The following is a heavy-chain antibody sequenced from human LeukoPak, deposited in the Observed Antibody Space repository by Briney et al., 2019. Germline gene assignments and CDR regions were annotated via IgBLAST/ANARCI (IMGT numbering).Heavy chain of an antibody. CDR2: ISSSGSTI. CDR3: ATYKHQLRTVYLDY. J-gene: IGHJ4*02. D-gene: IGHD1-1*01. V-gene: IGHV3-48*03. CDR1: GFTFSSHE. Sequence: GGSLRLSCAASGFTFSSHEMDWVRQAPGKGLEWVSYISSSGSTIYYADSVKGRFTISRDNAKNSLYLQMNSLRAEDTAVYYCATYKHQLRTVYLDYWGQGTLVTVSS.